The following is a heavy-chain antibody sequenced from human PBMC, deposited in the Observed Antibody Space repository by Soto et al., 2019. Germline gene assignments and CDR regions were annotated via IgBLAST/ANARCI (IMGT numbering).Heavy chain of an antibody. CDR1: GYTFAAYY. J-gene: IGHJ5*02. V-gene: IGHV1-2*02. CDR3: ARDPDYGDSTLEGRVVVGASTMIDFPNPLQPLP. CDR2: INPTSGGT. Sequence: ASVKVACKASGYTFAAYYIHWIRQAPGQGLEWMGWINPTSGGTVYAQNFQDRVTMTRDTSISTAYMELRRLNSDDTAVYYCARDPDYGDSTLEGRVVVGASTMIDFPNPLQPLPWG. D-gene: IGHD4-17*01.